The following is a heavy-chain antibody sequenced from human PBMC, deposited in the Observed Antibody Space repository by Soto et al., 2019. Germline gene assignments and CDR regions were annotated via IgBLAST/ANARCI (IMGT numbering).Heavy chain of an antibody. CDR2: INPNSGGT. CDR3: AREGRCTNGVCYFPADSYYYYGMDV. V-gene: IGHV1-2*04. D-gene: IGHD2-8*01. J-gene: IGHJ6*02. Sequence: SVKVSCKASGYTFTGYYMHWVRQAPGQGLEWMGWINPNSGGTNYAQKFQGWVTMTRDTSISTAYMELSRLRSDDTAVYYCAREGRCTNGVCYFPADSYYYYGMDVWGQGTTVTVSS. CDR1: GYTFTGYY.